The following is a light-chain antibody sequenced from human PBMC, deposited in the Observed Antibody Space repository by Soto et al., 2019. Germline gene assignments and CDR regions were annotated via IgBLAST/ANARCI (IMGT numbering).Light chain of an antibody. CDR3: CSYAGDFYV. V-gene: IGLV2-11*01. J-gene: IGLJ1*01. CDR1: TSDVGGYDY. Sequence: QPVLTQPRSVSGSPGQSVAISCTGTTSDVGGYDYVSWHQQHPGKAPELIIFDVSKRPSRVPDRFSGSKSGNTASLTISGLQAEDEADYFCCSYAGDFYVFGSGTKVTVL. CDR2: DVS.